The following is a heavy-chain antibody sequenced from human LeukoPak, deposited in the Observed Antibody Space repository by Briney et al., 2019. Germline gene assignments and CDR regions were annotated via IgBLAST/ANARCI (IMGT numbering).Heavy chain of an antibody. CDR1: GGSISSGDYY. J-gene: IGHJ5*02. D-gene: IGHD7-27*01. Sequence: SETLSLTCTVSGGSISSGDYYWSWIRQPPGKGLEWIGYIYYSGSTYYNPSLKSRVTISVDTSKNQFSLKLSSVTAADTAVYYCARDRRLGNWFDPWGQGTLVTVSS. CDR2: IYYSGST. V-gene: IGHV4-30-4*08. CDR3: ARDRRLGNWFDP.